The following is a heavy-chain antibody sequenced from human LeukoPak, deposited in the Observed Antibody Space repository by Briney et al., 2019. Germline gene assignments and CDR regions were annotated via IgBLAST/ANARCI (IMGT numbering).Heavy chain of an antibody. D-gene: IGHD3-22*01. CDR1: GYTFTSYG. CDR3: ARDLVDLLSVVITPYSDY. Sequence: ASVKVSCKASGYTFTSYGISWVRQAPGQGLEWMGWISAYNGNTNYAQKLQGRVTMTTDTSTSTAYMELRSLRSDDTAVYYCARDLVDLLSVVITPYSDYWGQGTLVTVSS. CDR2: ISAYNGNT. J-gene: IGHJ4*02. V-gene: IGHV1-18*01.